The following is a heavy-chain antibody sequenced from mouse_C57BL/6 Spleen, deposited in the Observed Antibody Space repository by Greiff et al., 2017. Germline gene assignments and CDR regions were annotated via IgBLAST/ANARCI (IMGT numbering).Heavy chain of an antibody. J-gene: IGHJ3*01. Sequence: VKLVESGPGLVAPSQSLSITCTVSGFSLTSYGVDWVRQSPGKGLEWLGVIWGVGSTNYNSALKSRLSISKDNSKSQVFLKMNSLQTDDTAMYYCASRDGYSGGFAYWGQGTLVTVSA. CDR1: GFSLTSYG. D-gene: IGHD2-3*01. CDR2: IWGVGST. CDR3: ASRDGYSGGFAY. V-gene: IGHV2-6*01.